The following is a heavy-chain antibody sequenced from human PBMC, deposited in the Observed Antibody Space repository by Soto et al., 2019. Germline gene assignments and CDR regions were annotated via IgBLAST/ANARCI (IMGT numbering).Heavy chain of an antibody. CDR3: ARDIKTWIQSPGYGMDV. V-gene: IGHV1-69*01. D-gene: IGHD5-18*01. CDR1: GGTFSSYA. Sequence: QVQLVQSGAEVKKPGSSGKVSCKASGGTFSSYAISWVRQAPGQGLEWMGGIIPIFRTANYAQKIQGRVTITADESTSTAYMELTSLRSEDTAVYYCARDIKTWIQSPGYGMDVWGQGTTVTVSS. J-gene: IGHJ6*02. CDR2: IIPIFRTA.